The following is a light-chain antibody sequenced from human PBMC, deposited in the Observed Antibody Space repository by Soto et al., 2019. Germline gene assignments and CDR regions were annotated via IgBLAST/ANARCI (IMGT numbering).Light chain of an antibody. V-gene: IGLV3-1*01. CDR3: QAWDSNTYV. Sequence: SYELTQPPSVSVSPGQTASITCSGDKLGDKYACWYQQKPGQSPVLGIYQDNKRPSGIPERFSGSNSGNTATLTISGTQAMDEADYYCQAWDSNTYVFGTGTKVTVL. J-gene: IGLJ1*01. CDR1: KLGDKY. CDR2: QDN.